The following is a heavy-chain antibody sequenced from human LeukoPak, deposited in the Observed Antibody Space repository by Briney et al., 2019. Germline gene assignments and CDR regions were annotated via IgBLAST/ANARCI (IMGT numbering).Heavy chain of an antibody. CDR3: AREEEYCSGGSCYSGLDY. CDR2: INPNSGGT. D-gene: IGHD2-15*01. J-gene: IGHJ4*02. V-gene: IGHV1-2*02. Sequence: ASVKVSCKASGYTFTGDYMHWVRQAPGQGLEWMGWINPNSGGTNYAQKFQGRVTMTRDTSISTAYMELSRLRSDDTAVYYCAREEEYCSGGSCYSGLDYWGQGTLVTVSS. CDR1: GYTFTGDY.